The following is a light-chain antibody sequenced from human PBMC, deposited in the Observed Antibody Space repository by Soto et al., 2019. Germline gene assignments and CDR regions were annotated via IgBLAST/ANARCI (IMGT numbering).Light chain of an antibody. Sequence: EIVLTQSPGTLSLSPGERATPSCRASQSVSSSYLAWYQQKPGQAPRLLIYDASTRATGIPARFSGSGFGTDFTLTISSLEPEDFAVYYCQQRSTWPPITFGQGTRLENK. J-gene: IGKJ5*01. V-gene: IGKV3-11*01. CDR1: QSVSSSY. CDR2: DAS. CDR3: QQRSTWPPIT.